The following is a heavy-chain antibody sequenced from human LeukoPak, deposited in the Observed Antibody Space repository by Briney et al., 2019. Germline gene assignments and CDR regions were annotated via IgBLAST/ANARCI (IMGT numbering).Heavy chain of an antibody. CDR1: GFTFSRYA. CDR2: TSVSGASK. Sequence: GGSLRLSCGVSGFTFSRYAMSWVRQAPGKGLEWVSATSVSGASKYYADSVKGRFTISRDNSKNTLYLQMNSLRAEDTAVYYCASGYYYYDSSGPFGYWGQGTLVTVSS. V-gene: IGHV3-23*01. J-gene: IGHJ4*02. D-gene: IGHD3-22*01. CDR3: ASGYYYYDSSGPFGY.